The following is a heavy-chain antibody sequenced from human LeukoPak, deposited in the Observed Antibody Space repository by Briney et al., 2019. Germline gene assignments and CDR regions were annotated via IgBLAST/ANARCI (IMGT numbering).Heavy chain of an antibody. Sequence: ASVKVSCKASGGTFSSYAISWVRQAPGQGLEWMGWINPNSGGTNYAQKFQGRVTMTRDTSISTAYMELSRLRSDDTAVYYCARADYGDYDNWFDPWGQGTLVTVSS. V-gene: IGHV1-2*02. CDR1: GGTFSSYA. CDR2: INPNSGGT. D-gene: IGHD4-17*01. J-gene: IGHJ5*02. CDR3: ARADYGDYDNWFDP.